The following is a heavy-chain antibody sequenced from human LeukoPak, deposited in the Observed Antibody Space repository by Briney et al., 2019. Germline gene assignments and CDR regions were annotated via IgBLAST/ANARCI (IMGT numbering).Heavy chain of an antibody. J-gene: IGHJ3*02. D-gene: IGHD4-11*01. V-gene: IGHV4-59*01. CDR1: GGSISSYY. Sequence: SQTLSLTCTVSGGSISSYYWSWIRQPPGKGLEWIGYIYYSGSTNYNPSLKSRVTISVDTSKNQFSLKLSSVTAADTAVYYCARDRDYSSAFDIWGQGTMVTVSS. CDR3: ARDRDYSSAFDI. CDR2: IYYSGST.